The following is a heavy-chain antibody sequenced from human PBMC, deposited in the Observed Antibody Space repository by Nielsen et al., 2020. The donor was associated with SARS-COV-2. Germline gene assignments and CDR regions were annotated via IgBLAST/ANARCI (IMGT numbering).Heavy chain of an antibody. Sequence: LRLSCTVSGGSISSGGFYWSWIRQHPGKGLEWIGYIYYSGSTYYNPSLKSRLTMSVDTSKNQFSLKLSSVTAADTAVYYCVRASDEARNPNWFDPWGQGTQVTDSS. CDR3: VRASDEARNPNWFDP. CDR2: IYYSGST. CDR1: GGSISSGGFY. V-gene: IGHV4-31*03. J-gene: IGHJ5*02.